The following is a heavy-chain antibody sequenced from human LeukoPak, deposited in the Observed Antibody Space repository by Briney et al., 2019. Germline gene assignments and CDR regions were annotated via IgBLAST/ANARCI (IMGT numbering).Heavy chain of an antibody. J-gene: IGHJ4*02. CDR1: GGSISSGDYY. CDR3: AREVVPADYDY. D-gene: IGHD2-2*01. CDR2: IYYSGST. V-gene: IGHV4-30-4*01. Sequence: PSETLSLTCTVSGGSISSGDYYWSWIRQPPGQGLEWIGYIYYSGSTYYNPSLKSRVTISVDTSKNQFSLKLSSVTAADTAVYYCAREVVPADYDYWGQGTLVTVSS.